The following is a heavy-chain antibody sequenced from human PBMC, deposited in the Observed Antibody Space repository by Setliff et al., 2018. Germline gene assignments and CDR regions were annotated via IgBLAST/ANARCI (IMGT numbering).Heavy chain of an antibody. CDR1: GASFSGTY. CDR2: INHSGSP. CDR3: RFWSGYYKNDY. J-gene: IGHJ4*01. V-gene: IGHV4-34*01. Sequence: PSETLSLTCAVYGASFSGTYCSWIRQSPGKGLEWIGEINHTGSPNWIGEINHSGSPNYNPSLKSRVTMSIDTSKNQFSLKLSSVTAADTAVYYCRFWSGYYKNDYWGQGTLVTVS. D-gene: IGHD3-3*01.